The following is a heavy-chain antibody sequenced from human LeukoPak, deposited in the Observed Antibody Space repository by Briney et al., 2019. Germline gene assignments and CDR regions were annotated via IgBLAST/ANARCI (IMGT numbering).Heavy chain of an antibody. Sequence: GGSLRLSCRASGFTFGDYAMTWVRQGPGKGLEWVGFIRSKVYGGTAEYAASVKGRFTISRDDSKSITYLQMNSLKTEDTAMYYCTRAPYSNYVNLDYWGQGTLVTVSS. J-gene: IGHJ4*02. CDR3: TRAPYSNYVNLDY. D-gene: IGHD4-11*01. CDR1: GFTFGDYA. CDR2: IRSKVYGGTA. V-gene: IGHV3-49*04.